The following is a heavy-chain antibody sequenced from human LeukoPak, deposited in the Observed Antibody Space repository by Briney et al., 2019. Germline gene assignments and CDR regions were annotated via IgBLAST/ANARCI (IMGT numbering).Heavy chain of an antibody. V-gene: IGHV3-48*03. D-gene: IGHD3-10*01. J-gene: IGHJ6*03. CDR2: ISYTGSTT. CDR1: GFSFSNYE. CDR3: TRVFYYGSRYYYMDV. Sequence: GGSLRLSSAASGFSFSNYEMNWVRQAPGKGLEWISYISYTGSTTYQPDSVKGRFTISRDNAKNSLYLQMINLRAEDTAVYYCTRVFYYGSRYYYMDVWGKGTTVTISS.